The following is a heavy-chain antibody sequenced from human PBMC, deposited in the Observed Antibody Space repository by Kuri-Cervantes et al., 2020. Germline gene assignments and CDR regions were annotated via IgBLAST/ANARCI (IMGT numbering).Heavy chain of an antibody. V-gene: IGHV3-23*01. D-gene: IGHD1-1*01. J-gene: IGHJ4*02. CDR2: ISGSGGST. CDR1: GFTFSDYY. Sequence: GGSLRLSCAASGFTFSDYYMSWIRQAPGKGLEWVSAISGSGGSTYYADSVKGRFTISRDNSKNTLYLQMNSLRAEDTAVYYCATQRRGTTTWGQGTLVTVSS. CDR3: ATQRRGTTT.